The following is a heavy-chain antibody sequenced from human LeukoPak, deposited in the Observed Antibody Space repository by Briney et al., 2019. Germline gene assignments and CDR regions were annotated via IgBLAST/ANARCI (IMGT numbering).Heavy chain of an antibody. CDR3: ARVWIREGVIEYYFDY. CDR1: GFTFSSYS. Sequence: PGGSLRLSCAASGFTFSSYSMNWVRQAPGKGLEWVSSISSSSSYIYYADSVKGRFTISRDNAKNSLYLQMNSLRAEDTAVYYCARVWIREGVIEYYFDYWGQGTLVTVSS. CDR2: ISSSSSYI. V-gene: IGHV3-21*01. D-gene: IGHD3-16*02. J-gene: IGHJ4*02.